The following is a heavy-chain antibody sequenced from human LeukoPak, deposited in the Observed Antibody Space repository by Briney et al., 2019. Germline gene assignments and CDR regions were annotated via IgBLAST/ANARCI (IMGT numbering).Heavy chain of an antibody. CDR1: GFPFSSYA. V-gene: IGHV3-23*01. D-gene: IGHD3-9*01. Sequence: GGSLRLSCAASGFPFSSYAMSCVRQAPGKGLEGVSAISGSGGSTYYADSVKGRFTISRDNSKNTLYLQMNSLRAEDTAVYYCAKSASLRYFDWLLFGGCFDYWGQGTLVTVSS. CDR2: ISGSGGST. CDR3: AKSASLRYFDWLLFGGCFDY. J-gene: IGHJ4*02.